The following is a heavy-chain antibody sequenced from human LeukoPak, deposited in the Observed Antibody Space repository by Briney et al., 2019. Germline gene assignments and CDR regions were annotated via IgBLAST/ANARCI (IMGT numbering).Heavy chain of an antibody. CDR3: ACFGVVINYYYYYMDV. J-gene: IGHJ6*03. CDR2: TRNKANSYTT. CDR1: GFTFSDHY. V-gene: IGHV3-72*01. D-gene: IGHD3-3*01. Sequence: GGSLRLSCAASGFTFSDHYMDWVRQAPGKGLEWVGRTRNKANSYTTEYAASVKGRFTISRDDSKNSLYLQINSLKTEDTAVYYCACFGVVINYYYYYMDVWGKGTTVTVSS.